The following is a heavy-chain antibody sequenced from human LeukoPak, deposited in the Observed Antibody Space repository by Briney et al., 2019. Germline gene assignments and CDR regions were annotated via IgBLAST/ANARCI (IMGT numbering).Heavy chain of an antibody. J-gene: IGHJ4*02. D-gene: IGHD4-11*01. Sequence: SETLSLTCAVSGYSISSDYYWGWIRQPPGKGLEWIGSIYHSGSTYYNPSLKSRVTIPVDTSKNQFSLKLSSVTAADTAVYYCARRTVTTSYFDYWGQGTLVTVSS. CDR3: ARRTVTTSYFDY. V-gene: IGHV4-38-2*01. CDR1: GYSISSDYY. CDR2: IYHSGST.